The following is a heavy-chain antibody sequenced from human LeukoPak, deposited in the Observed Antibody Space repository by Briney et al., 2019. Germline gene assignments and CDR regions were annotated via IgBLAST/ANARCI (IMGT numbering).Heavy chain of an antibody. Sequence: GGSLSLSCAASGFTFSSYWMHWVRQAPGKGLVWVSRIKSDGSTNYADSVKGRFTISRDNAKNTVSLQMNSLRAEDTGVYYCARAPSEIGGYYPEYFRHWGQGTLVTVSS. J-gene: IGHJ1*01. V-gene: IGHV3-74*01. D-gene: IGHD3-22*01. CDR1: GFTFSSYW. CDR2: IKSDGST. CDR3: ARAPSEIGGYYPEYFRH.